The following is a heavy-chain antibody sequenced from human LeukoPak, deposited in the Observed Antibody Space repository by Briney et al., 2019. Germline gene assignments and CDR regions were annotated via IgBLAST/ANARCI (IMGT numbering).Heavy chain of an antibody. V-gene: IGHV4-59*08. CDR3: ASLYCSSTSCYLFH. D-gene: IGHD2-2*01. Sequence: SETLSLTCTVSGGSISSYYWSWIRQTPGKGLEWIGYIYYSGSTNYNPSLKSRVNISVDASKNQFSLKLSSVTAADTALYYCASLYCSSTSCYLFHWGQGTLVTVSS. CDR2: IYYSGST. CDR1: GGSISSYY. J-gene: IGHJ4*02.